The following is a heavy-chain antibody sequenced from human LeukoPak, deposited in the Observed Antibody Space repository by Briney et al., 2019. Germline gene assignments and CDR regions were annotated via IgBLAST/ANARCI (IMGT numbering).Heavy chain of an antibody. CDR1: GGSISSSSYY. Sequence: SETLSLTCTVSGGSISSSSYYWGWIRQPPGKGLEWIGSIYYSGCTYYNPSLKSRVTISVDTSKNQFSLKLSSVTAADTAVYYCARHPYYGYFFDFWGQGTLVTVSS. V-gene: IGHV4-39*01. CDR2: IYYSGCT. D-gene: IGHD3-10*01. CDR3: ARHPYYGYFFDF. J-gene: IGHJ4*02.